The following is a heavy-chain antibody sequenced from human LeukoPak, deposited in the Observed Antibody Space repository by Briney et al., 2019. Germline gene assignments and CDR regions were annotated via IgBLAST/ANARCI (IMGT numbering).Heavy chain of an antibody. Sequence: PGGSLRLSCTASGSTFGDYAMSWVRQAPGKGLEWVGFIRSKAYGGTTEYAASVKGRFTISRDDSKSIAYLQMNSLKTEDTAVYYCTRDPPYYDFWSGYYNYWGQGTLVTVSS. CDR2: IRSKAYGGTT. CDR1: GSTFGDYA. J-gene: IGHJ4*02. CDR3: TRDPPYYDFWSGYYNY. V-gene: IGHV3-49*04. D-gene: IGHD3-3*01.